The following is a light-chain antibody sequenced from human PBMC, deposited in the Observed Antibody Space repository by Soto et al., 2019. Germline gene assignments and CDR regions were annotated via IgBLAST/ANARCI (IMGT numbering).Light chain of an antibody. CDR2: KAS. CDR1: QSISSW. V-gene: IGKV1-5*03. Sequence: IQMNQSPSTLSASVGDRVTITCRASQSISSWLAWYQQKPGKAPRLLIYKASDLESGVPSRFSGSGSGTDFTLTISSLQPDDFATYYCQQYNSYSPLTFGGGTKVDI. CDR3: QQYNSYSPLT. J-gene: IGKJ4*01.